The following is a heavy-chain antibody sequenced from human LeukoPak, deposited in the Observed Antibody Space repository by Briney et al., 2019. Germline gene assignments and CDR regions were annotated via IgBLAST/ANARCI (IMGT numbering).Heavy chain of an antibody. V-gene: IGHV4-4*07. CDR3: AREGGITMVRGVLYYYYYYMDV. J-gene: IGHJ6*03. CDR1: GGSISSYY. CDR2: IYTSGST. D-gene: IGHD3-10*01. Sequence: SETLSLTCTVSGGSISSYYWSWTRQPAGKGLEWIGRIYTSGSTNYNPSLKSRVTISVDKSKNQFSLKLSSVTAADTAVYYCAREGGITMVRGVLYYYYYYMDVWGKGTTVTVSS.